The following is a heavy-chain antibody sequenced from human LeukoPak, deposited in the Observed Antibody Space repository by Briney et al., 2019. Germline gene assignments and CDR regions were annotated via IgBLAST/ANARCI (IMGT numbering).Heavy chain of an antibody. D-gene: IGHD2-2*01. CDR1: GFTFSSYG. J-gene: IGHJ6*03. Sequence: GGSLRLSCAASGFTFSSYGMSWVRQAPGKGLEWVSAISGSGGSTYYADSVKGRFTISRDNSKNTLYLQMNSLRAEDTAVYYCAKYGCSSTSCEDYYYYYMDVWGKGTTVTISS. V-gene: IGHV3-23*01. CDR2: ISGSGGST. CDR3: AKYGCSSTSCEDYYYYYMDV.